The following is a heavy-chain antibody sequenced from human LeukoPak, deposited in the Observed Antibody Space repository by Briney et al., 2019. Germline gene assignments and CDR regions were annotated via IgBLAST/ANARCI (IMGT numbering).Heavy chain of an antibody. CDR1: GYTFTGYY. CDR3: ARDNEELRYFDWLLGY. CDR2: INPNSGAT. V-gene: IGHV1-2*02. D-gene: IGHD3-9*01. J-gene: IGHJ4*02. Sequence: ASVKVSCKASGYTFTGYYMHWVRQAPGQGLEWMGCINPNSGATKYAQKFQGRVTMTRDTSISIAYMELSRLRSDDTAVYYCARDNEELRYFDWLLGYWGQGTLVTVSS.